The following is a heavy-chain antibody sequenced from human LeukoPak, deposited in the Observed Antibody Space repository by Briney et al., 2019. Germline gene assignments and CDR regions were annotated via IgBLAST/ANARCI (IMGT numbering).Heavy chain of an antibody. D-gene: IGHD6-13*01. CDR3: ARGYYSSSRIDY. CDR2: VNSDGSTT. CDR1: GFPFSNYW. V-gene: IGHV3-74*01. J-gene: IGHJ4*02. Sequence: GGSLRLSCAASGFPFSNYWMHWVRQAPGKGLVWVSRVNSDGSTTNYADSVKGRFTISRDNAVNTLYMRMNSLRPEDTAVYYCARGYYSSSRIDYWGQGTLVTVSS.